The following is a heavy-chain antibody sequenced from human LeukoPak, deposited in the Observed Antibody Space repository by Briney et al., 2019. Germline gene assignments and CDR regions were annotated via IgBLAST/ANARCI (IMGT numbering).Heavy chain of an antibody. CDR3: ARVSRWGQLVSN. J-gene: IGHJ4*02. Sequence: SETLSLTCTVSGGSISSGDHYWSWIRQPRGKGLEWIGYIYYIGTTYYNPSLKSRVIISVDTSKNQFSLKLSSVTAADTAVYYCARVSRWGQLVSNWGQGTLVTVSS. CDR1: GGSISSGDHY. CDR2: IYYIGTT. D-gene: IGHD1-26*01. V-gene: IGHV4-30-4*08.